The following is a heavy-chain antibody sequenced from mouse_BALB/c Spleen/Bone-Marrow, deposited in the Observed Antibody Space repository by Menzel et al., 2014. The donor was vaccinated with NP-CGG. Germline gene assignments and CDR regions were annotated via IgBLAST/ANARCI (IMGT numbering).Heavy chain of an antibody. Sequence: EVMLVESGGGLVQPGGSLKLSCVASGSTFSSYGMSWVRQTPDKRLELVATINNNGGSTYYPDSVKGQFTISRDNAKNTLYLQMSSLKSEDTAMYYCARVYGWYFDVWGAGTTVTVSS. V-gene: IGHV5-6-3*01. CDR3: ARVYGWYFDV. CDR2: INNNGGST. J-gene: IGHJ1*01. D-gene: IGHD1-1*01. CDR1: GSTFSSYG.